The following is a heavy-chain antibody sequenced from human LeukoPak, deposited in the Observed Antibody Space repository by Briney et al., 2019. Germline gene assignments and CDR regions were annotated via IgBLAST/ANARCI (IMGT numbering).Heavy chain of an antibody. CDR2: IYYSGST. Sequence: PSETLSLTCTVSGGSISSYYWSWIRQPPGKGLEWIGYIYYSGSTNYNPSLKSRVTISVDTSKNQLSLKLSSVTAADTAVYYCARHIAKGGGWYDTTYYYYYMDVWGKGTTVTVSS. V-gene: IGHV4-59*08. J-gene: IGHJ6*03. D-gene: IGHD6-19*01. CDR3: ARHIAKGGGWYDTTYYYYYMDV. CDR1: GGSISSYY.